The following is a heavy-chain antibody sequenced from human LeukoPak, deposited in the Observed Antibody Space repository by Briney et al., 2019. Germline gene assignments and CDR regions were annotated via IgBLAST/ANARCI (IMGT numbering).Heavy chain of an antibody. D-gene: IGHD3-22*01. Sequence: PSETLSLTCTVSGGSISSYYWSWLRQPAGKGLEWIGRIYTSGSTNYNPSLKSRVTMSVDTSKNQFSLKLSPVTAADTVVYYCARSYYDSSPDYWGQGTLVTVSS. CDR1: GGSISSYY. CDR3: ARSYYDSSPDY. CDR2: IYTSGST. J-gene: IGHJ4*02. V-gene: IGHV4-4*07.